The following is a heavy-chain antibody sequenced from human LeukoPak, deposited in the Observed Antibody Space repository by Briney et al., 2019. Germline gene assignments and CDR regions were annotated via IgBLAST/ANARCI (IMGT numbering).Heavy chain of an antibody. Sequence: GASVKVSCKASGYTFTSYGISWVRQAPGQGLEWMGWISPNTGGTKSPQKFQGRITMTRATSISTAYMELSSLRSDDTAVYYCARDYYDNTGYYPRAEYFQHWGQGTLVTVSS. CDR2: ISPNTGGT. V-gene: IGHV1-2*02. J-gene: IGHJ1*01. CDR1: GYTFTSYG. CDR3: ARDYYDNTGYYPRAEYFQH. D-gene: IGHD3-22*01.